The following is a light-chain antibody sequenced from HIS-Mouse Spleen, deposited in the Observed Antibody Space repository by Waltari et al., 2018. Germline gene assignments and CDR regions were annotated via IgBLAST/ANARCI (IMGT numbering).Light chain of an antibody. Sequence: QSALTHPAPVSGSPGQSITISCTRPISHLGSYNLVTSYQQPPGKAPKLMIYEGSTRPSVVSNRFSGSKSGNTASLTISGLQAEDEADYYCCSYAGSSPYVVFGGGTKLTVL. CDR2: EGS. J-gene: IGLJ2*01. CDR1: ISHLGSYNL. V-gene: IGLV2-23*01. CDR3: CSYAGSSPYVV.